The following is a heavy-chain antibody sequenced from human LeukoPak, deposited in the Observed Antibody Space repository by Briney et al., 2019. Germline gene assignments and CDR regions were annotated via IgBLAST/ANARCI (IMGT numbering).Heavy chain of an antibody. Sequence: GGSLRLSCAASGFIFSSYSMNWVRQTPGKGLEWVSSISSSSRYIYYADSVKGRFTISRDNAKNSLYLQMNSLRAEDTAVYYCARSRSSWDAFDIWGQGTMVTVSS. CDR2: ISSSSRYI. CDR3: ARSRSSWDAFDI. J-gene: IGHJ3*02. V-gene: IGHV3-21*01. D-gene: IGHD6-13*01. CDR1: GFIFSSYS.